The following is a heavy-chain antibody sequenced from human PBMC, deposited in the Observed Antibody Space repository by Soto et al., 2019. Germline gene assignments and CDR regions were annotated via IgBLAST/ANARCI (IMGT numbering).Heavy chain of an antibody. J-gene: IGHJ6*03. D-gene: IGHD3-10*01. Sequence: EMQLVESGGGLVQPGRSLRLSCAASGFTFEDYAMHWVRQAPGKGLEWVSGISWNSGGIAYADSVKGRFTVSRDNAKNSLYLQMDSLRAEDTAFYYCAKATGLLSHMDAWGKGTTVTVSS. CDR1: GFTFEDYA. CDR3: AKATGLLSHMDA. CDR2: ISWNSGGI. V-gene: IGHV3-9*01.